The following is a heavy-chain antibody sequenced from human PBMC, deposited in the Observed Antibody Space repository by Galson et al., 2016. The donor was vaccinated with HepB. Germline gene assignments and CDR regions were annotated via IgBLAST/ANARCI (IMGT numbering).Heavy chain of an antibody. J-gene: IGHJ4*02. V-gene: IGHV1-2*02. D-gene: IGHD3-22*01. CDR3: TREVGGIYFGSSGNDY. Sequence: SVKVSCKASGYTFSVYYMHWARQAPGQGLEWMGWINPTSGYTKYAGKFQGRFTMTRDTSISTAYMELSSLISDDTAVYYCTREVGGIYFGSSGNDYWGQGTLVTVSS. CDR2: INPTSGYT. CDR1: GYTFSVYY.